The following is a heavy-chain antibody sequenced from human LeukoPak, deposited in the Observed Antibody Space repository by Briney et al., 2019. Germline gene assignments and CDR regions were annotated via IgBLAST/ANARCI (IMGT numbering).Heavy chain of an antibody. CDR3: ARGPPSSSWYSAYFDY. CDR1: GGSISSSSYY. CDR2: IYYSGST. Sequence: SETLSLTCTVSGGSISSSSYYWGWIRQPPGRGLEWIGSIYYSGSTYYNPSLKSRVTISVDTSKNQFSLKLSSVTAADTAVYYCARGPPSSSWYSAYFDYWGQGTLVTVSS. V-gene: IGHV4-39*07. D-gene: IGHD6-13*01. J-gene: IGHJ4*02.